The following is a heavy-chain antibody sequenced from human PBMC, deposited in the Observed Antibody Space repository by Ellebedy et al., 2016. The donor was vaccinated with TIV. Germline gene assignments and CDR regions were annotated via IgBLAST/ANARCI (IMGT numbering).Heavy chain of an antibody. CDR3: ARDPSWGGEQPLDY. CDR2: VSYAGNNK. V-gene: IGHV3-30*03. CDR1: GFTFSAYG. D-gene: IGHD1-26*01. J-gene: IGHJ4*02. Sequence: PGGSLRLSCAASGFTFSAYGMHWVRQAPGKGLESVAVVSYAGNNKYYADAVKGRFNISRDNSKNTLYLQMNNLRAEDTAVYYCARDPSWGGEQPLDYWGQGTLVTVSS.